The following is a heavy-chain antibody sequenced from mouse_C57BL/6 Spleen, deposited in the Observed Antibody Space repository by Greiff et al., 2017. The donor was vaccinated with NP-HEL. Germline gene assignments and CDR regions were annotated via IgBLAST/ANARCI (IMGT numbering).Heavy chain of an antibody. CDR3: AATVEKGFAY. D-gene: IGHD1-1*01. V-gene: IGHV1-81*01. J-gene: IGHJ3*01. CDR2: IYPRSGNT. CDR1: GYTFTSYG. Sequence: LQQSGAERARPGASVKLSCKASGYTFTSYGISWVKQRTGQGLEWIGEIYPRSGNTYYNEKFKGKATLTADKSSSTAYMELRSLTSEDSAVYFCAATVEKGFAYWGQGTLVTVSA.